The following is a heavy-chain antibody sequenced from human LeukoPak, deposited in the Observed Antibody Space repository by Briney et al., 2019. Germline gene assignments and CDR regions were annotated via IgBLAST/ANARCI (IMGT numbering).Heavy chain of an antibody. J-gene: IGHJ3*02. CDR3: AKDSSDSYYDSSGDAFDI. CDR2: ISGSGGST. CDR1: GFTFSSYA. V-gene: IGHV3-23*01. Sequence: GGSLRLSCAASGFTFSSYAMSWVRQAPGKGLEWVSAISGSGGSTYYADSVKGRFTISRDKSKNTLYLQMNSLRAEDTAVYYCAKDSSDSYYDSSGDAFDIWGQGTMVTVSS. D-gene: IGHD3-22*01.